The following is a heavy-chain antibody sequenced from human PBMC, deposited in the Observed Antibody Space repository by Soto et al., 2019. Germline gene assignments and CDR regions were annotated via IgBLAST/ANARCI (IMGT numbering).Heavy chain of an antibody. CDR1: GYSFTSYW. J-gene: IGHJ6*02. CDR3: ARGTGTTGYYYGMDV. Sequence: PGESLKISCKGSGYSFTSYWISWVRQMPGKGLEWMGRIDPSDSYTNYSPSFQGHVTISAGKSISTAYLQWSSLKASDTAMYYCARGTGTTGYYYGMDVWGQGTTVTV. V-gene: IGHV5-10-1*01. CDR2: IDPSDSYT. D-gene: IGHD1-7*01.